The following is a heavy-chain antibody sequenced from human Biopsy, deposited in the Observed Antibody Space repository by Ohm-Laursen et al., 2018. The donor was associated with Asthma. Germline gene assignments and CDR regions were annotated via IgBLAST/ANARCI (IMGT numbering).Heavy chain of an antibody. V-gene: IGHV3-23*01. J-gene: IGHJ4*02. Sequence: SLRLSCAASGFTFSSYAMSWFRQAPGKGLEWVSAISGSGGSTYYADSVKGRFTISRDNSKNTLFLQMNSLRAECTAVYYCAKFRVAVAAVFNYWGQGTLVTVSS. CDR1: GFTFSSYA. CDR3: AKFRVAVAAVFNY. CDR2: ISGSGGST. D-gene: IGHD6-19*01.